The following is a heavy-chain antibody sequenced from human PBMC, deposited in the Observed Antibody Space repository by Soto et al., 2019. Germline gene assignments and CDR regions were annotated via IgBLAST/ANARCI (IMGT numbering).Heavy chain of an antibody. D-gene: IGHD2-8*01. CDR3: ARDVYCTNGVCYGLNWFDP. CDR2: ISSSSSTI. CDR1: GFTFSSYS. V-gene: IGHV3-48*02. J-gene: IGHJ5*02. Sequence: HPVGSLRLSCAASGFTFSSYSMNWVRQAPGKGLEWVSYISSSSSTIYYADSVKGRFTISRDNAKNSLYLQMNSLRDEDTAVYYCARDVYCTNGVCYGLNWFDPWGQGTLVTVSS.